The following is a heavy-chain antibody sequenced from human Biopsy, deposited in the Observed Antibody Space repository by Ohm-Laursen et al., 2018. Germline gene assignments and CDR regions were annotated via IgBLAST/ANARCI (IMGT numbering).Heavy chain of an antibody. CDR1: GYTFINYG. CDR2: ISAYNGNI. CDR3: AIFEGYSDDNLDYEHYGMDV. D-gene: IGHD1-26*01. J-gene: IGHJ6*02. V-gene: IGHV1-18*01. Sequence: ASVKVSCKTSGYTFINYGINWVRQAPGQGLQWMGWISAYNGNINYSQRFRDRVTLTTDTFTNTAYMELRRLGPDGTAVYYCAIFEGYSDDNLDYEHYGMDVWGQGTTVTVSS.